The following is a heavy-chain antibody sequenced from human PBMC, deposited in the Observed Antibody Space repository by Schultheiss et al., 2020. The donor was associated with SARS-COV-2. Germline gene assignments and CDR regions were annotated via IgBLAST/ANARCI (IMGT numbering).Heavy chain of an antibody. V-gene: IGHV1-2*02. CDR3: ARRLRLGELSSPFDY. CDR2: INPNSGDT. J-gene: IGHJ4*02. Sequence: ASVKVSCKASGYTFTGYYMHWVRQAPGQGLEWMGWINPNSGDTNYAQKFQGRVTMTRDTSISTAYLQWSSLKASDTAMYYCARRLRLGELSSPFDYWGQGTLVTVSS. CDR1: GYTFTGYY. D-gene: IGHD3-16*02.